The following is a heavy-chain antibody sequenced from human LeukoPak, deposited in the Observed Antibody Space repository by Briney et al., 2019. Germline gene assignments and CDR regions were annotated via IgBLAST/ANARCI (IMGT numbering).Heavy chain of an antibody. CDR2: IYYNGST. Sequence: PSETLSLTCTVSGGSISSSSYYWGWIRQPPGKGLEWIGSIYYNGSTYYNPSLKSRVTISVDTSKNQFSLKLSSVTAADTAVYYCERHTEQQLPYFDYWGQGTLVTVSS. CDR1: GGSISSSSYY. CDR3: ERHTEQQLPYFDY. J-gene: IGHJ4*02. D-gene: IGHD6-13*01. V-gene: IGHV4-39*01.